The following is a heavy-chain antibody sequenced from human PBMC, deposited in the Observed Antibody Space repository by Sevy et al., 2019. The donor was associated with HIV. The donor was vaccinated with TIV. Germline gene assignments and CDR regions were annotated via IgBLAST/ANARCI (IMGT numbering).Heavy chain of an antibody. CDR3: ARDRDDYASGRRHPYYYYHGMDV. CDR1: EFTFNDDF. V-gene: IGHV3-21*01. Sequence: GGSLRLSCVGSEFTFNDDFMTWVRQAPGKGLEWVSSISSRRTYIYYADSVKGRFTISRDNAKNSMFLQMNSLRHEDTAVDYCARDRDDYASGRRHPYYYYHGMDVWGQGTTVTVSS. CDR2: ISSRRTYI. D-gene: IGHD3-10*01. J-gene: IGHJ6*02.